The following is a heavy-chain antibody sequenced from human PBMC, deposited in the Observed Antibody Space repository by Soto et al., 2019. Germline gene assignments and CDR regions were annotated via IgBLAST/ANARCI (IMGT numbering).Heavy chain of an antibody. D-gene: IGHD2-15*01. CDR2: IYYSGST. Sequence: SETLSLTCTVSGVSISSYYWSWIRQPPGKGLEWIGYIYYSGSTNYNPSLKSRVTISVDTSKNQFSLKLSSVTAADTAVYYCARHGTVVAALPDYWGQGTLVTVSS. V-gene: IGHV4-59*08. J-gene: IGHJ4*02. CDR1: GVSISSYY. CDR3: ARHGTVVAALPDY.